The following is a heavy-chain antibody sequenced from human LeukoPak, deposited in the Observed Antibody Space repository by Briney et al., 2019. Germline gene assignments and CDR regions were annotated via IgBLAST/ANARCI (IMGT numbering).Heavy chain of an antibody. CDR3: AKDRDYYDSSGYYYHVDAFDI. D-gene: IGHD3-22*01. V-gene: IGHV3-23*01. Sequence: PGGSLRLSCAASGFTFSSYAMSWVRQAPGKGPEWVSAISGSGGSTYYADSVKGRFTISRDNSKNTLYLQMNSLRAEDTAVYYCAKDRDYYDSSGYYYHVDAFDIWGQGTMVTVSS. CDR1: GFTFSSYA. CDR2: ISGSGGST. J-gene: IGHJ3*02.